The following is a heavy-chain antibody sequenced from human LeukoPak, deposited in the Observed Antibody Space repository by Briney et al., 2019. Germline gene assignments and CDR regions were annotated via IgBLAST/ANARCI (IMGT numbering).Heavy chain of an antibody. J-gene: IGHJ4*02. CDR1: GFTLDEYG. Sequence: PGGSLRLSCAASGFTLDEYGMSWVRQAPGKGLEWVSGINWNGGSTGYADPVKGRFTISRDNAKNSLYLQMNSLRAEDTALYYSARDSGSYGSGSYSDYWGQGTLVTVSS. D-gene: IGHD3-10*01. CDR3: ARDSGSYGSGSYSDY. V-gene: IGHV3-20*04. CDR2: INWNGGST.